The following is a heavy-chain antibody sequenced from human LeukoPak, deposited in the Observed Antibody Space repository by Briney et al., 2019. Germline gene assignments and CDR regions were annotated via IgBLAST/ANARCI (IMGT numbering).Heavy chain of an antibody. CDR3: ARRRREAGWFDP. CDR1: GYTFTGYY. Sequence: ASVKVSCKASGYTFTGYYMHWVRQAPGRGLEWMGWINPNSGGTNYAQKFQGRVTMTRDTSISTAYMELSRLRSDDTAVYYCARRRREAGWFDPWGQGTLVTVSS. D-gene: IGHD6-19*01. V-gene: IGHV1-2*02. CDR2: INPNSGGT. J-gene: IGHJ5*02.